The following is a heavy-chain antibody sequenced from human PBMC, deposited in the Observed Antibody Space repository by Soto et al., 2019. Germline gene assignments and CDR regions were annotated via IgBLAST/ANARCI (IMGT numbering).Heavy chain of an antibody. CDR2: ISYDGSNK. D-gene: IGHD3-22*01. Sequence: QVQLVESGGGVVQLGRSLRLSCAASGFTFSSYAMHWVRQAPGKGLEWVAVISYDGSNKYYADSVKGRFTISRDNSKNTLYLQMNSLRAEDTAVYYCARDAYYDSSGYDGWFDPWGQGTLVTVSS. V-gene: IGHV3-30-3*01. CDR3: ARDAYYDSSGYDGWFDP. J-gene: IGHJ5*02. CDR1: GFTFSSYA.